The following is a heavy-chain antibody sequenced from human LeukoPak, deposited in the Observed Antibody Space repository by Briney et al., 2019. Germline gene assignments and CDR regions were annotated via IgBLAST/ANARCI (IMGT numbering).Heavy chain of an antibody. D-gene: IGHD6-13*01. Sequence: PGGSLRLSCAGSGFTFSSYAMSWVRQAPGKGLEWVSGISGSGGSTYYADSVKGRFTISRDNSKNTLYLQMNSLTAEDTAVYHCAKSMSGSWFGMDVWGQGTTVTVSS. CDR1: GFTFSSYA. V-gene: IGHV3-23*01. J-gene: IGHJ6*02. CDR2: ISGSGGST. CDR3: AKSMSGSWFGMDV.